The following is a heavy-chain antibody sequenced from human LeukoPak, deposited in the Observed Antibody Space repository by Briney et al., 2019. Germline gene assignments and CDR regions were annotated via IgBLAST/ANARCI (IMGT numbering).Heavy chain of an antibody. CDR3: ARVPAAAPGQGIDY. CDR1: GFTFSSYT. J-gene: IGHJ4*02. Sequence: GGSLRLSCAASGFTFSSYTMNWVRQAPGKGLEWVSSISSSSSYIYYADSVRGRFTISRDNAKNTVYLQVNSLRAEDTAVYYCARVPAAAPGQGIDYWGQGTLVTVSS. CDR2: ISSSSSYI. V-gene: IGHV3-21*01. D-gene: IGHD6-13*01.